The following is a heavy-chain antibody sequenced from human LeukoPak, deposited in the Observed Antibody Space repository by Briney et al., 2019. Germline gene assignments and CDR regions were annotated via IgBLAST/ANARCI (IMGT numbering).Heavy chain of an antibody. CDR2: ISGSGGST. CDR1: RFAFSNYG. Sequence: GGSLRLSCAVSRFAFSNYGMSWVRQAPGKGLEWVSAISGSGGSTYYADSVKGRFTISRDNSKNTLYLQMNSLRAEDTALYYCASQGGLLWFGELSGGMDVWGQGTTVTVSS. J-gene: IGHJ6*02. D-gene: IGHD3-10*01. V-gene: IGHV3-23*01. CDR3: ASQGGLLWFGELSGGMDV.